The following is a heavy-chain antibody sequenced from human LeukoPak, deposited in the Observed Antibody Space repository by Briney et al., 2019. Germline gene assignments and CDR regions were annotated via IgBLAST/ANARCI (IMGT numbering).Heavy chain of an antibody. D-gene: IGHD3-22*01. CDR3: ARQSDYYDSSGYYIRWFDT. Sequence: GGSLRLSRAPSGFTFSTYWLHWVRQAPGKRLVWVYLINKDGSKTTYADYVKGRFTISRDNAKKTPYLQMNSLRGEDTAVYYCARQSDYYDSSGYYIRWFDTWGQGSLVTVFS. CDR2: INKDGSKT. J-gene: IGHJ5*02. CDR1: GFTFSTYW. V-gene: IGHV3-74*01.